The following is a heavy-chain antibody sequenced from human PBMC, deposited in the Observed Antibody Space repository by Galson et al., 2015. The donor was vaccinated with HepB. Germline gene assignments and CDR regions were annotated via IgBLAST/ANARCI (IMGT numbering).Heavy chain of an antibody. D-gene: IGHD3-3*01. CDR2: IKSKTDGGTT. CDR3: TTDHVTYYDFWSGYYSGDSYYFDY. CDR1: GFTFSNAW. V-gene: IGHV3-15*07. Sequence: SPRLSCAASGFTFSNAWMNWVRQAPGKGLEWVGRIKSKTDGGTTDYAAPVKGRFTISRDDSKNTLYLQMNSLKTEDTAVYYCTTDHVTYYDFWSGYYSGDSYYFDYWGQGTLVTVSS. J-gene: IGHJ4*02.